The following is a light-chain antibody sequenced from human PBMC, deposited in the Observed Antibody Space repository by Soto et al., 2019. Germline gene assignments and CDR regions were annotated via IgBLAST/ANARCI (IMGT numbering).Light chain of an antibody. CDR3: LQSSQYPIT. J-gene: IGKJ5*01. CDR2: EVS. CDR1: QSLLHSGGQTY. Sequence: DTVLTQTPLSLAVTPGQPASISCKPSQSLLHSGGQTYLYWYLQQAGQPPQSLIYEVSRRFSEVPDRISGSGPGTDFTLKISRVESEDVGVYYCLQSSQYPITVGQGTRLEIK. V-gene: IGKV2D-29*01.